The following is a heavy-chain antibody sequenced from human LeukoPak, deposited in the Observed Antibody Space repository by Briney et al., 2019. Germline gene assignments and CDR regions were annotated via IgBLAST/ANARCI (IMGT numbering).Heavy chain of an antibody. D-gene: IGHD6-19*01. CDR2: ISSNSNYV. V-gene: IGHV3-21*01. CDR3: ASSGAGWSLDY. CDR1: GFTFSHYT. Sequence: GGSLRLSCAASGFTFSHYTMNWVRQAPGKGLGWVASISSNSNYVHYVDSVKGRFTISRDNARNSMSLQMSRLRVEDTAVYYCASSGAGWSLDYWGQGTLVTV. J-gene: IGHJ4*02.